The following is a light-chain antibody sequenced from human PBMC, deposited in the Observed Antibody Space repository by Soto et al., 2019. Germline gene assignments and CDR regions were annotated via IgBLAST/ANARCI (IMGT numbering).Light chain of an antibody. CDR2: KAS. CDR3: QQYNSHPWT. CDR1: QSISSW. Sequence: DIHMTQSPSTLSASVGDRVIITCRASQSISSWVAWYQQKPGRAPKVVIYKASSLESGVPVRFSGSGSGTEFTLTISSLQPDDFATYYCQQYNSHPWTFGQGTKVEIK. J-gene: IGKJ1*01. V-gene: IGKV1-5*03.